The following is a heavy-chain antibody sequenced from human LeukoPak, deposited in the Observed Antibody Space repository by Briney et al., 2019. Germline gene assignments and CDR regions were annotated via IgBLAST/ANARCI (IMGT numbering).Heavy chain of an antibody. J-gene: IGHJ4*02. D-gene: IGHD4-17*01. V-gene: IGHV3-53*01. Sequence: GGSLRLSCAASGFTDSSNYMSWVRQAPGKGLEWVSVIYSGGSTYYADSVKGRFTISRDNSKNTLYLQMNSLRAEDTAVYYCARYLLNGDLDYWGQGTLVTVSS. CDR1: GFTDSSNY. CDR3: ARYLLNGDLDY. CDR2: IYSGGST.